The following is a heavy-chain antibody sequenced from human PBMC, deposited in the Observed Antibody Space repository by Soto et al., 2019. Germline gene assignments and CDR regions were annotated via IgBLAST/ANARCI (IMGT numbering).Heavy chain of an antibody. CDR3: AKLRDYYYVWGSLGY. Sequence: GGSLRLSCAASGFTFSSYGMHWVRQAPGKGLEWVAVISYDGSNKYYADSVKGRFTISRDNSKNTLYLQMNSLRAEDTAVYYCAKLRDYYYVWGSLGYWGQGTLVTVSS. CDR2: ISYDGSNK. V-gene: IGHV3-30*18. D-gene: IGHD3-16*01. CDR1: GFTFSSYG. J-gene: IGHJ4*02.